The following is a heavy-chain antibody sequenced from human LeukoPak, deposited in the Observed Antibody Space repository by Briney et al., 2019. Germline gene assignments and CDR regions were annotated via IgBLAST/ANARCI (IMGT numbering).Heavy chain of an antibody. V-gene: IGHV3-74*01. CDR1: GFTFSNYW. J-gene: IGHJ4*02. CDR3: ARIEDRAAAFDS. CDR2: TNTDGRTT. D-gene: IGHD2-15*01. Sequence: PGGSLRLSCAASGFTFSNYWMHWVRQVPGEGLVWVSRTNTDGRTTTYADSVKGRFTISRDNAKNMLYLQMNSLRVDDTAVYFRARIEDRAAAFDSWGQGTLVTVSS.